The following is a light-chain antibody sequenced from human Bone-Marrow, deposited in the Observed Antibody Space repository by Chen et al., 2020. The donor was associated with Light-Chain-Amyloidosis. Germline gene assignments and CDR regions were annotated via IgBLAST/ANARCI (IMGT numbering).Light chain of an antibody. J-gene: IGLJ2*01. Sequence: SYVLTQAPSVSVAPGQTARITCGGDDIETESVDWYQQKPGQAPVLVVEDDSDRPSGIPERISGSNSGNTATLTISRVEAGDEADYYCQVWDGLSDQVVFGGGIKLTVL. CDR1: DIETES. V-gene: IGLV3-21*02. CDR2: DDS. CDR3: QVWDGLSDQVV.